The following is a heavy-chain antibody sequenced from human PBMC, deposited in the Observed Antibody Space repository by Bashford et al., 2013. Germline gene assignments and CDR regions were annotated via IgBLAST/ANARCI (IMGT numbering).Heavy chain of an antibody. CDR3: ARHRARIAVAAEIDY. D-gene: IGHD6-19*01. CDR1: GGSISSSSYY. J-gene: IGHJ4*02. V-gene: IGHV4-39*01. CDR2: IYYSGST. Sequence: SETLSLTCTVSGGSISSSSYYWGWIRQPPGKGLEWIGSIYYSGSTYYNPSLKSRVTISVDTSKNQFSLKLSSVTAADTAVYYCARHRARIAVAAEIDYWGQGTLVTVSS.